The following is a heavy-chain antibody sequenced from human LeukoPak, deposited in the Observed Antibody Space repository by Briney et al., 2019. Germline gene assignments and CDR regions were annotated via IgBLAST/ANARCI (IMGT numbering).Heavy chain of an antibody. CDR1: GGTFSSYA. V-gene: IGHV1-69*13. CDR3: ARVPHFGGPLGY. CDR2: IIPIFGTA. D-gene: IGHD4-23*01. J-gene: IGHJ4*02. Sequence: SVKVSCKASGGTFSSYAISWVRQAPGQGLEWMGGIIPIFGTANYAQKFQGRVTITADESTSTAYMELSSLRSEDTAVYYCARVPHFGGPLGYWGQGTLVTVSS.